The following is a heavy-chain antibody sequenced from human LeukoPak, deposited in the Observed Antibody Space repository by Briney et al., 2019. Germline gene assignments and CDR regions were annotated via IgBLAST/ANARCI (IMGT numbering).Heavy chain of an antibody. CDR1: GGTFSSYA. V-gene: IGHV1-69*13. Sequence: SVKVSCKASGGTFSSYAISWVRQAPGQGLEWMGGIIPIFGTANYAQKFQGRVTITADESTSTAYMELSSLRSEDTAVYYCARLHIVVVPAAGINWFDPWAREPWSPSPQ. J-gene: IGHJ5*02. D-gene: IGHD2-2*01. CDR3: ARLHIVVVPAAGINWFDP. CDR2: IIPIFGTA.